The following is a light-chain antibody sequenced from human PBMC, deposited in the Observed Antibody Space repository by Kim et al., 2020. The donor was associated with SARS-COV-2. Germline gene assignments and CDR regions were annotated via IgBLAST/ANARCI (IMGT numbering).Light chain of an antibody. V-gene: IGKV1-12*01. Sequence: IQMTQSPSSVSASVGDRVTITCRASQDISTWLAWYQQKPGKAPKLLICAASSLQSGVPSRFSGSGSGTDFTLTIARLQPADSATYYCQQANSFPPWTFGQGTKVDIK. CDR2: AAS. CDR3: QQANSFPPWT. J-gene: IGKJ1*01. CDR1: QDISTW.